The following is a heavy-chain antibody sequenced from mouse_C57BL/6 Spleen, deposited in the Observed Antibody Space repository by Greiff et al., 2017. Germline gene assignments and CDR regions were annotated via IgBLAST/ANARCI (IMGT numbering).Heavy chain of an antibody. Sequence: VQLQQSGTVLARPGASVKMSCKTSGYTFTSYWMHWVKQRPGQGLEWIGAIYPGNSDTSYNQKFKGKAKLTAVTSASTAYMELSSLTNEDSAVYYCTSYDGYLPWFAYWGQGTLVTVSA. CDR2: IYPGNSDT. D-gene: IGHD2-3*01. CDR3: TSYDGYLPWFAY. CDR1: GYTFTSYW. V-gene: IGHV1-5*01. J-gene: IGHJ3*01.